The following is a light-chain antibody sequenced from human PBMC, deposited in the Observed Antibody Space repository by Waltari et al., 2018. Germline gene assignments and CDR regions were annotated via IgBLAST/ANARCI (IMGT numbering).Light chain of an antibody. CDR3: QQYGSSPSI. CDR2: GAY. V-gene: IGKV3-20*01. J-gene: IGKJ5*01. CDR1: QSVSNSY. Sequence: EIVLTQSPGTLSGSPGERATLSFRASQSVSNSYLAWYQQNPGPPPTLLIYGAYSRATGVPDRFSGSGSATDFTLTISRLEPEDFAVYYCQQYGSSPSIFGQGTRLEIK.